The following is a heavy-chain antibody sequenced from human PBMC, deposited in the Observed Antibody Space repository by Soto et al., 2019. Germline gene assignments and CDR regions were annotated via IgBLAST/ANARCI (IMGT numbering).Heavy chain of an antibody. CDR1: GYSFTSYC. Sequence: PGESLKIACQGSGYSFTSYCLRGVRLMPGKGVQWMGIIYAGDSDTRSCPPFRGQVTISAGKSIMIAYVEWLALKAAEVAVDYCARMDSSALGIDYWGQGTLVTVSS. J-gene: IGHJ4*02. CDR3: ARMDSSALGIDY. D-gene: IGHD3-22*01. V-gene: IGHV5-51*01. CDR2: IYAGDSDT.